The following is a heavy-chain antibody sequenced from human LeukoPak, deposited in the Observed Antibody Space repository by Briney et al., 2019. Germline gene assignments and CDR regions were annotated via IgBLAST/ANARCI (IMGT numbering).Heavy chain of an antibody. CDR3: ASGTYYGFWSGYYPYYYYGMDV. Sequence: ASVKVSCKASGYTFTGYYMHWVRQAPGQGLEWMGWINPNSGGTNYAQKFQGRVTMTRDTSISTAYMELSRLRSDDTAVYYCASGTYYGFWSGYYPYYYYGMDVWGQGTTVTVSS. CDR2: INPNSGGT. CDR1: GYTFTGYY. D-gene: IGHD3-3*01. J-gene: IGHJ6*02. V-gene: IGHV1-2*02.